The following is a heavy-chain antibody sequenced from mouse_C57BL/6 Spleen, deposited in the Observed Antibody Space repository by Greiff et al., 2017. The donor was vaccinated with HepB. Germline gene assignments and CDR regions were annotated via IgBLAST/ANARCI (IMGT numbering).Heavy chain of an antibody. J-gene: IGHJ4*01. CDR3: TGGGSSAYYAMDY. Sequence: EVQLQESGEGLVKPGGSLKLSCAASGFTFSSYAMSWVRQTPEKRLEWVAYISSGGDYIYYADTVKGRFTISRDNARNTLYLQMSSLKSEDTAMYYCTGGGSSAYYAMDYWGQGTSVTVSS. CDR1: GFTFSSYA. V-gene: IGHV5-9-1*02. CDR2: ISSGGDYI.